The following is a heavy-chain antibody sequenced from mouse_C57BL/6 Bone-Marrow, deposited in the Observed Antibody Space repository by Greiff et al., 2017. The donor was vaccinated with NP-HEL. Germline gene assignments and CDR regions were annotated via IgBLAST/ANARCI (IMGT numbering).Heavy chain of an antibody. CDR1: GYTFTDYY. CDR2: IFPGSGST. D-gene: IGHD2-4*01. Sequence: QVQLQQSGPELVKPGASVKLSCKASGYTFTDYYINWVKQRPGQGLEWIGWIFPGSGSTYYNEKFKGKATLTVDKSSSTAYMLLSSLPSADSAVSLCARRDYVVLWYFDVWGTGTTVTVSA. CDR3: ARRDYVVLWYFDV. J-gene: IGHJ1*03. V-gene: IGHV1-75*01.